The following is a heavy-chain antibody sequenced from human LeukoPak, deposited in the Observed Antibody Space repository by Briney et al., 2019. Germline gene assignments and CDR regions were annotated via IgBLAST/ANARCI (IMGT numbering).Heavy chain of an antibody. D-gene: IGHD2-21*02. Sequence: TASETLSLTCTVSGGSVSSDNYYWSWIRQPPGRGLEWIGYIYYSGSTNYNPSLKSRVTISVDTSKDQFSLKLSSVTAADTAVYYCAREETYCGGDCYLYYYYYGMDVWGQGTTVTVSS. CDR1: GGSVSSDNYY. J-gene: IGHJ6*02. V-gene: IGHV4-61*01. CDR2: IYYSGST. CDR3: AREETYCGGDCYLYYYYYGMDV.